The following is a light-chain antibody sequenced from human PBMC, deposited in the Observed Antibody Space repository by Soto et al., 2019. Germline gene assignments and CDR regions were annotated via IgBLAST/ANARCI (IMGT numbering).Light chain of an antibody. CDR2: DAS. CDR3: QQFHSFPIT. V-gene: IGKV1-5*01. Sequence: DIQMTQSPSTLSASAGDRVTITCRASQSITIWLAWYQQKPGKAPKLLIYDASTLESAVPSRFSGSGSGTEFTLTISSLQPDDFATYYCQQFHSFPITFGQGTRLEIK. J-gene: IGKJ5*01. CDR1: QSITIW.